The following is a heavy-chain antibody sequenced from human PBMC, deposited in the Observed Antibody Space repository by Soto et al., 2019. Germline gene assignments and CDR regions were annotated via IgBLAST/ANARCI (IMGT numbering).Heavy chain of an antibody. CDR2: ISNDGSNK. CDR1: GFTLSNYA. V-gene: IGHV3-30*04. J-gene: IGHJ4*02. CDR3: ARAGGGYLDY. D-gene: IGHD3-22*01. Sequence: QVQLVESGGGVVQPGRSLKLSCVASGFTLSNYALHWVRQAPGKGPEWMAFISNDGSNKLYADSVKGRFTISRDNSKNTLYLEMNSLRPDDTAVFYCARAGGGYLDYWGQGTLVTVSS.